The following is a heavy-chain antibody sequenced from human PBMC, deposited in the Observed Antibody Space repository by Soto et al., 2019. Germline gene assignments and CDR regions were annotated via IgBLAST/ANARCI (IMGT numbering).Heavy chain of an antibody. CDR2: ISVYNGNT. CDR1: GYTFTSYG. V-gene: IGHV1-18*01. D-gene: IGHD3-10*01. Sequence: ALVKVSCKASGYTFTSYGISWVRQAPGQGLEWMGWISVYNGNTNYAQKLQGRVTMTTDTSTSTAYMELRSLRSDDTAVYYCARAGYYYGSGSYRYYFDYWGQGTLVPVSS. CDR3: ARAGYYYGSGSYRYYFDY. J-gene: IGHJ4*02.